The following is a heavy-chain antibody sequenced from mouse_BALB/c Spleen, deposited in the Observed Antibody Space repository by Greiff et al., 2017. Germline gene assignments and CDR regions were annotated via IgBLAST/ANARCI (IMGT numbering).Heavy chain of an antibody. D-gene: IGHD2-10*02. CDR1: GFSLTSYG. CDR3: ARNGKYGNYVYFDY. Sequence: VQLQQSGPGLVQPSQSLSITCTVSGFSLTSYGVHWVRQSPGKGLEWLGVIWSGGSTDYNAAFISRLSISKDNSKSQVFFKMNSLQANDTAIYYCARNGKYGNYVYFDYWGQGTTLTVSS. CDR2: IWSGGST. J-gene: IGHJ2*01. V-gene: IGHV2-2*02.